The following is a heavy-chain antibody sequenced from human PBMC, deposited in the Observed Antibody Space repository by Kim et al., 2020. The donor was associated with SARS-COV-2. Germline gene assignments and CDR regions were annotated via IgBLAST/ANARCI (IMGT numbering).Heavy chain of an antibody. V-gene: IGHV3-15*01. D-gene: IGHD2-2*01. CDR3: TTVVVVPAAMKRYYGMDV. J-gene: IGHJ6*02. Sequence: VKGRLTMSRDNAKNQLYLQMNSLKTEDTAVYYWTTVVVVPAAMKRYYGMDVWGQGTTVTVSS.